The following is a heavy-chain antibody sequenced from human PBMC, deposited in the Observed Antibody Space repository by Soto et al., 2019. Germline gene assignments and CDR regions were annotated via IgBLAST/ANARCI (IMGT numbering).Heavy chain of an antibody. J-gene: IGHJ4*02. Sequence: SETLSLTCTVSGGSISSGGYYWSWIRQHPGKGLEWIGYIYYSGSTNYNPSLKSRVTISVDTSKNQFSLKLSSVTAADTAVYYCARAPLNIAAAGTGPDYWGQGTLVTVSS. D-gene: IGHD6-13*01. CDR1: GGSISSGGYY. CDR2: IYYSGST. CDR3: ARAPLNIAAAGTGPDY. V-gene: IGHV4-31*03.